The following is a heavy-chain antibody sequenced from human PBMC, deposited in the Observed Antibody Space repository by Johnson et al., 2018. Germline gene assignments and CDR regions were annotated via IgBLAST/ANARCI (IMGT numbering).Heavy chain of an antibody. Sequence: VQLVESGGGLVQPGGSLRLSCAASGFTFSSYWMHWVRQAPGKGLVWVSRINSDGSSTSYADSLKGRFTFSRDNAKNTLYLQMNRLRAEDTAVYYCAKTYDSSGSAVDDAFDIWGQGTMVTVSS. CDR2: INSDGSST. CDR1: GFTFSSYW. J-gene: IGHJ3*02. V-gene: IGHV3-74*02. CDR3: AKTYDSSGSAVDDAFDI. D-gene: IGHD3-22*01.